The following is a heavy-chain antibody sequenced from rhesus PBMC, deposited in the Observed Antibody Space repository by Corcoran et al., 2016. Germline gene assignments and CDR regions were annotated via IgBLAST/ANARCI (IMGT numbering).Heavy chain of an antibody. CDR2: IYGSSRST. Sequence: QVQLQESGPGVVKPSETLSLTCAVSGVSISDSYRWSWIRQPPGKGLEWIGYIYGSSRSTNYNPSLKVRLNISKDTSKNQYSLKLSSVNAADTAVDYCARVLAGDWGQGVLVTVSS. D-gene: IGHD6-25*01. CDR3: ARVLAGD. V-gene: IGHV4S10*01. CDR1: GVSISDSYR. J-gene: IGHJ4*01.